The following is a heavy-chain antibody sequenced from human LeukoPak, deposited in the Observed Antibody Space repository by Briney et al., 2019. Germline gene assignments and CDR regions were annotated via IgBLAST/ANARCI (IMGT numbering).Heavy chain of an antibody. CDR2: ISGSGGST. J-gene: IGHJ4*02. CDR3: AKDLSYGSLRYYFDY. CDR1: GFTFSSYA. Sequence: PGVSLRLSCAASGFTFSSYAMSWVRQVPGKGLEWVSAISGSGGSTYYADSVKGRFTISRDNSKNTLYLQMNSLRAEDTAVYYCAKDLSYGSLRYYFDYWGQGTLVTVSS. D-gene: IGHD2-15*01. V-gene: IGHV3-23*01.